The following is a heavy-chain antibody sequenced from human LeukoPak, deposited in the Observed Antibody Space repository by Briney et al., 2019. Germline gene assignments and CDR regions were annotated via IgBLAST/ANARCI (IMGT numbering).Heavy chain of an antibody. CDR2: INSDGSST. D-gene: IGHD1-26*01. V-gene: IGHV3-74*01. J-gene: IGHJ4*02. CDR1: GFTFSSYW. Sequence: GGSLRLSCAASGFTFSSYWMHWVRQAPGKGLVWVSRINSDGSSTNYADSVKGRFTISRDKAKSTLYLQMNSLRAEDTAVYYCARQSGRYFDYWGQGTLVTVSS. CDR3: ARQSGRYFDY.